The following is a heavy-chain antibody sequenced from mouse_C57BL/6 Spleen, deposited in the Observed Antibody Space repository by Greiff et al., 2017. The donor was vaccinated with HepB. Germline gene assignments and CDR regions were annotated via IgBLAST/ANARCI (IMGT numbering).Heavy chain of an antibody. D-gene: IGHD1-1*01. CDR1: GYTFTDYY. Sequence: EVQLQQSGPVLVKPGASVKMSCKASGYTFTDYYMNWVKQSHGKSLEWIGVINPYNGGTSYNQKFKGKATLTVDKSSSTAYMELNSLTSEDSAVYYCARRSPSTVGQWYFDVWGTGTTVTVSS. J-gene: IGHJ1*03. CDR3: ARRSPSTVGQWYFDV. V-gene: IGHV1-19*01. CDR2: INPYNGGT.